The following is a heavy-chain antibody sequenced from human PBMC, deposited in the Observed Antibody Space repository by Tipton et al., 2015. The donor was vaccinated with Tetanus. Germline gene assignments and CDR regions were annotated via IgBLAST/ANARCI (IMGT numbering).Heavy chain of an antibody. D-gene: IGHD3-10*01. V-gene: IGHV4-59*12. CDR3: ARASVTILRGVMIRGTGWFDP. Sequence: TLSLTCTVSGGSINDYYWGWIRQPPGMGLEWIGHISHSGSASYNPSLKSRVTISVDTSKKQFSLKMTSVTAADTAVYFCARASVTILRGVMIRGTGWFDPWGQGTLVTVSS. J-gene: IGHJ5*02. CDR1: GGSINDYY. CDR2: ISHSGSA.